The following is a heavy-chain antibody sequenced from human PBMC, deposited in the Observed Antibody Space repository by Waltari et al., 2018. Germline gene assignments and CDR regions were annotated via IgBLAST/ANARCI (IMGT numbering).Heavy chain of an antibody. CDR2: IDYSDETT. CDR3: ARDLNYYDTRGFFDF. Sequence: EVQLVESGGGLVQPGGSVRLTCTASGFMFSSYKMNWVRQAPGKGLEWISHIDYSDETTYYVDSVKGRFTISRDNAKNSLYLQMNSLKVDDTAIYYCARDLNYYDTRGFFDFWGQGTVVTVSS. D-gene: IGHD3-22*01. V-gene: IGHV3-48*03. CDR1: GFMFSSYK. J-gene: IGHJ4*02.